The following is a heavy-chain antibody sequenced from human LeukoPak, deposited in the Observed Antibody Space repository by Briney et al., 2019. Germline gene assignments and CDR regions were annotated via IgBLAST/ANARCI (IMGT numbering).Heavy chain of an antibody. V-gene: IGHV3-15*01. Sequence: GGSLRLSCAASGLTFSNAWMSWVRQAPGKGLEWVGRIKSKTDGGTTDYAAPVKGKFTISRDDSKNTLYLQINSLKTEDTAIYYCTTGYYYGSGSYYHPHYYFDYWGQGTLVTVSS. CDR3: TTGYYYGSGSYYHPHYYFDY. CDR1: GLTFSNAW. J-gene: IGHJ4*02. D-gene: IGHD3-10*01. CDR2: IKSKTDGGTT.